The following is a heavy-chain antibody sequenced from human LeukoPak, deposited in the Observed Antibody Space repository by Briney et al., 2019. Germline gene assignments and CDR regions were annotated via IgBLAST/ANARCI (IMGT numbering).Heavy chain of an antibody. D-gene: IGHD4-17*01. CDR1: GYSFTSYW. Sequence: GESLKISCKGSGYSFTSYWIGWVRQMPGKGLEWMGIIYPGDSDTRYSPSFQGQVTISADKSISTAYLQWSSLKASDTAMYYCARLSPVHNDYGDYGGEGEFDYWGQGTLVTVSS. J-gene: IGHJ4*02. CDR2: IYPGDSDT. CDR3: ARLSPVHNDYGDYGGEGEFDY. V-gene: IGHV5-51*01.